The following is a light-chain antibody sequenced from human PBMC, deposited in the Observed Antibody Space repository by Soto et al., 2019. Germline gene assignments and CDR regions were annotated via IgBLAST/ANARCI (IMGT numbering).Light chain of an antibody. CDR3: SADTSSGNYV. J-gene: IGLJ1*01. Sequence: QSALTQPASVSGSPGQSIAISCTGTSSDVGGYNYVSWYQQHPGKVPKLMIYDVSNRPSGVSNRFSGSKSGNTASLTISGLQAEDETDYYCSADTSSGNYVFGTGTKLTVL. V-gene: IGLV2-14*01. CDR1: SSDVGGYNY. CDR2: DVS.